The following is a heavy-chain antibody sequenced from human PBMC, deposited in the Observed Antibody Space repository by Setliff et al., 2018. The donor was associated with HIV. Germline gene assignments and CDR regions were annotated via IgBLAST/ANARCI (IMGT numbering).Heavy chain of an antibody. CDR1: GFSFDDYY. Sequence: ASVKVSCKASGFSFDDYYIHWVRQAPGQGLEWMGCVIPNSGKTYYAQEFQGRVTMTSDTSINTAYMEVSWLTSDDTAIYYCARDLAYCSGGSCYRPFIYYFYYMDVWGEGATVTV. CDR3: ARDLAYCSGGSCYRPFIYYFYYMDV. J-gene: IGHJ6*03. D-gene: IGHD2-15*01. V-gene: IGHV1-2*02. CDR2: VIPNSGKT.